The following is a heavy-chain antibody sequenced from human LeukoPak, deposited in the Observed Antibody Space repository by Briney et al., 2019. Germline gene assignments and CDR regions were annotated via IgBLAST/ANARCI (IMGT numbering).Heavy chain of an antibody. Sequence: GGSLRLSCAASRFTFSTYWMHWVRQAPGKGLVLVSRINNDGSITNYADSVKGRFTISRDNAKSTLYLQMNSLRAEDSAVYYCARGLGGYNGYAFDYWGQGSLVTVSS. CDR3: ARGLGGYNGYAFDY. CDR1: RFTFSTYW. CDR2: INNDGSIT. D-gene: IGHD5-12*01. J-gene: IGHJ4*02. V-gene: IGHV3-74*01.